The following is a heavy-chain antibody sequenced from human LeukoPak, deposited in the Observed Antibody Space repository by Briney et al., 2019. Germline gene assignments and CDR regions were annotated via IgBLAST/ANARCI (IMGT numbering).Heavy chain of an antibody. CDR3: ARDARYCTNGVCYFGRFDP. V-gene: IGHV3-7*01. CDR2: IKQDGSEK. CDR1: GFTFSSYW. D-gene: IGHD2-8*01. Sequence: GGSLRLSCAASGFTFSSYWMSWVRQAPGKGLEWVANIKQDGSEKYYVDSVKGRFTISRDNAKNSLYLQMNSLRAEDTAVYYCARDARYCTNGVCYFGRFDPWGQGTLVTVSS. J-gene: IGHJ5*02.